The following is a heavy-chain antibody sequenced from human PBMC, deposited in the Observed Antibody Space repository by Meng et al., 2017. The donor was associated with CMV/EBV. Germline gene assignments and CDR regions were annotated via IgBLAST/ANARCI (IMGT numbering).Heavy chain of an antibody. D-gene: IGHD3-22*01. CDR2: IIPILGIA. Sequence: FSSYAISWVRQAPGQGLEWMGGIIPILGIANYAQKFQGRVTITADKSTSTAYMELSSLRSEDTAVYYCARPRSRANYYDSSGPAAFDYWGQGTLVTVSS. J-gene: IGHJ4*02. V-gene: IGHV1-69*10. CDR3: ARPRSRANYYDSSGPAAFDY. CDR1: FSSYA.